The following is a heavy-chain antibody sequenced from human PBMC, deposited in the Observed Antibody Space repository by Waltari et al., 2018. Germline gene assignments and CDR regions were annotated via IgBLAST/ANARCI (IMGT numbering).Heavy chain of an antibody. CDR1: GFTFSSYW. CDR3: ARSVHIVATTDFDY. CDR2: IKQDGSEK. J-gene: IGHJ4*02. Sequence: EVQLVESGGGLVQPGGSLRLSCAASGFTFSSYWMSWVRQAPGKGLEWVANIKQDGSEKYYVDSVKGRFTISRDNAKNSLYLQMNSLRAEDTAVYYCARSVHIVATTDFDYWGQGTLVTVSS. D-gene: IGHD5-12*01. V-gene: IGHV3-7*01.